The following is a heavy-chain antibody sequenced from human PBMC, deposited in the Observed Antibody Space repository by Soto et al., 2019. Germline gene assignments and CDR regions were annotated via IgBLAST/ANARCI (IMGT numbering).Heavy chain of an antibody. D-gene: IGHD2-15*01. Sequence: SETLSLTCTVSGGSITTNSYYWGWIRQSPGKGLEWIGNIFYSGNTYYNPSLKSRVTISVDTSTNQFSLKVTSVTAADTAVYYCAREGSYKNYYYYGMDVWGQGTTVTVSS. J-gene: IGHJ6*02. V-gene: IGHV4-39*02. CDR2: IFYSGNT. CDR3: AREGSYKNYYYYGMDV. CDR1: GGSITTNSYY.